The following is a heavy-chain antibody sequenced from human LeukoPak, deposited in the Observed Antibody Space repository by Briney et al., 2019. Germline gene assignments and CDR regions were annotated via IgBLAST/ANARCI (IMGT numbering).Heavy chain of an antibody. J-gene: IGHJ4*02. V-gene: IGHV5-51*01. D-gene: IGHD3-22*01. CDR3: ARRGDHYDRSIHFDY. CDR1: GYSFTSYW. CDR2: IYPDDSDT. Sequence: GESLKISYKGSGYSFTSYWIGWVRQLPGKGLEWMGIIYPDDSDTRYSPSFQGQVTISADKSISTAYLQWSSPKASDTAMYYCARRGDHYDRSIHFDYWGQGTLVTVSS.